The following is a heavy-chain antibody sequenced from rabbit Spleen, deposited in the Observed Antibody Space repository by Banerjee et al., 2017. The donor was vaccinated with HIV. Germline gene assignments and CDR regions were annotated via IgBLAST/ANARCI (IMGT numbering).Heavy chain of an antibody. D-gene: IGHD1-1*01. Sequence: QSLEESGGGLVKPGASLTLTCKASGFSFSSNYYGCWVRQAPGKGLEWIACIYAGSSGTTVYASWAKGRFTISKTSSTTVTLQMTSLTAADTATYFCARGPNTYWRTRLDLWGQGTLVTVS. J-gene: IGHJ3*01. CDR3: ARGPNTYWRTRLDL. CDR1: GFSFSSNYY. CDR2: IYAGSSGTT. V-gene: IGHV1S40*01.